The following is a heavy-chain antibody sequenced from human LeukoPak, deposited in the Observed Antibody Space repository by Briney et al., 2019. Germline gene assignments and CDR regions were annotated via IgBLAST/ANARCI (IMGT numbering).Heavy chain of an antibody. CDR3: AKLITTAMVTDWFDS. D-gene: IGHD5-18*01. CDR2: IWYDGSNT. Sequence: PGGSLRLSCAASGFTFNSYGMHWVRQAPGKGLEWVAVIWYDGSNTYYADSVKGRFTISRDDSKNTLYLQMNSLRAEDTAVYYCAKLITTAMVTDWFDSWGQGTLVTVSS. J-gene: IGHJ5*01. CDR1: GFTFNSYG. V-gene: IGHV3-33*06.